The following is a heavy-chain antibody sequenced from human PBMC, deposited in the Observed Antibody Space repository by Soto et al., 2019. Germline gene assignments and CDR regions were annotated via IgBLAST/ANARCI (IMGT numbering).Heavy chain of an antibody. V-gene: IGHV3-48*02. CDR3: ARGDRFRCSGDRCFSDGLFLS. J-gene: IGHJ5*02. D-gene: IGHD2-15*01. Sequence: EVQLVESGGGLVQRGGSLRLSCAASGFTFGIYSMNWVRQAPGKGLEWISYINGSSSTMYYADSVKGRFIISSDNADNSLYLQMNSLRDADTAVYDCARGDRFRCSGDRCFSDGLFLSWGQGTLVTVSS. CDR2: INGSSSTM. CDR1: GFTFGIYS.